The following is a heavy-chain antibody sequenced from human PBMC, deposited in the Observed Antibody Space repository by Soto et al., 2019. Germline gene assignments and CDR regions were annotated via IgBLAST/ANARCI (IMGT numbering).Heavy chain of an antibody. J-gene: IGHJ3*02. D-gene: IGHD6-6*01. CDR2: IYYSGST. CDR3: ASFSSSSLWAFDI. V-gene: IGHV4-61*01. CDR1: GGSVSSGSYY. Sequence: SETLSLTCTVSGGSVSSGSYYWSWIRQPPGKGLEWIGYIYYSGSTNYNPSLKSRVTISVDTSKNQFSLKLSSVTAADTAVYYCASFSSSSLWAFDIWGQGTMVTVSS.